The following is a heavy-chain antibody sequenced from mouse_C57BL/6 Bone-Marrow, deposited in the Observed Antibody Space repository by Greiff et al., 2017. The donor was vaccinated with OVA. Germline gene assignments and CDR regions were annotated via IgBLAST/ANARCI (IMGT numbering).Heavy chain of an antibody. CDR1: GFTFSDYY. CDR2: INYAGSRT. D-gene: IGHD2-4*01. J-gene: IGHJ3*01. V-gene: IGHV5-16*01. Sequence: EVKLMESEGGLVQPGSSMKLPCTASGFTFSDYYMAWVRPVSEKGLEWVANINYAGSRTYYLASLTSRFIISRDNAKNILYLQMSSLKSEDTATYYCARDDYDEGFAYWGQGTLVTVSA. CDR3: ARDDYDEGFAY.